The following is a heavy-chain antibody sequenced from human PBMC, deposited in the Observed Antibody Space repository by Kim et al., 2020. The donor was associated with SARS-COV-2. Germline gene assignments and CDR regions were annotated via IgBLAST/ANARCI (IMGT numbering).Heavy chain of an antibody. CDR2: ISGSGGST. Sequence: GGSLRLSCAASGFTFSSYAMSWVRQAPGKGLEWVSAISGSGGSTYYADSVKGRFTISRDNSKNTLYLQMNSLRAEDTAVYYCAKDTLYYTGSYFWEYPPADYWGQGTLVTVSS. V-gene: IGHV3-23*01. CDR3: AKDTLYYTGSYFWEYPPADY. D-gene: IGHD1-26*01. CDR1: GFTFSSYA. J-gene: IGHJ4*02.